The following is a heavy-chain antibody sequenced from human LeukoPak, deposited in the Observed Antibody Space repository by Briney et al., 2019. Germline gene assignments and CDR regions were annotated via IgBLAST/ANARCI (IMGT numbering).Heavy chain of an antibody. V-gene: IGHV4-34*01. Sequence: SETLSLTCAVYGGSFSGYYWSWIRQPPGKGLEWIGEINHSGGTNYNPSLKSRVTISVDTSKNQFSLKLSSATAADTAVYYCARGGGVVPAAISEFDPWGQGTLVTVSS. CDR1: GGSFSGYY. CDR3: ARGGGVVPAAISEFDP. J-gene: IGHJ5*02. D-gene: IGHD2-2*01. CDR2: INHSGGT.